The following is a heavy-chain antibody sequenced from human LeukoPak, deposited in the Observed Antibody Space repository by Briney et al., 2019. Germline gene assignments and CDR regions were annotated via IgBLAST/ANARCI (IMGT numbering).Heavy chain of an antibody. Sequence: GGSLRLSCAASGFTFRSFAMSWVRQAPGKELKWVATINDNGAGTYYADSVNGRFTVSRDNSYNTVSLQMNSLRDEDTAVYYCARDVGIAVAGTRFDAFDIWGQGTMVAVSS. D-gene: IGHD6-19*01. J-gene: IGHJ3*02. CDR1: GFTFRSFA. CDR2: INDNGAGT. V-gene: IGHV3-23*01. CDR3: ARDVGIAVAGTRFDAFDI.